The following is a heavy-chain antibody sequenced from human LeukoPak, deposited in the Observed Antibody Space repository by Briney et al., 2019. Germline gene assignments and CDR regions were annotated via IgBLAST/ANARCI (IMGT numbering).Heavy chain of an antibody. CDR3: ARESHCSSASCFHYYYYYGMDV. D-gene: IGHD2-2*01. Sequence: GGSLRLSCAASGFTFSSYSMNWVRPAPGKGLEWVSSISSSSSYIYYADSVKGRFTISRDNAKNSLYLQMNSLRAEDTAVYYCARESHCSSASCFHYYYYYGMDVWGQGTTVTVSS. V-gene: IGHV3-21*01. CDR2: ISSSSSYI. CDR1: GFTFSSYS. J-gene: IGHJ6*02.